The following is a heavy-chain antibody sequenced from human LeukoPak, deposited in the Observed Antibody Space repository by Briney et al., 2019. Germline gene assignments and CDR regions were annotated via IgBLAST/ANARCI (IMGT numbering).Heavy chain of an antibody. CDR1: GYTFTSYY. D-gene: IGHD2-15*01. CDR3: ARVSGYCSGGSCYGLPSHGMDV. J-gene: IGHJ6*02. CDR2: INPSGGST. V-gene: IGHV1-46*01. Sequence: GASVKVSCKASGYTFTSYYMHWVRQAPGQGLEWMGIINPSGGSTSYAQKFQGRVTTTRDTSTSTVYMELSSLRSEDTAVYYCARVSGYCSGGSCYGLPSHGMDVWGQGTTVTVSS.